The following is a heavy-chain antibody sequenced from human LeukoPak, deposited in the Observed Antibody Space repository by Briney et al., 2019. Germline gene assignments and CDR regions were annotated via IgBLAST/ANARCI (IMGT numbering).Heavy chain of an antibody. CDR2: FDPANGGK. V-gene: IGHV1-24*01. CDR1: GNTLTEVS. J-gene: IGHJ2*01. D-gene: IGHD2-15*01. CDR3: VAEGCSGGICYPYFDL. Sequence: ASVKVSCKVSGNTLTEVSMHWVRQAPGKGLQWIGVFDPANGGKIYAQQFQGRVTMTEDTSTDTAYMELNSLRSEDTAVYYCVAEGCSGGICYPYFDLWGRGTLVIVSS.